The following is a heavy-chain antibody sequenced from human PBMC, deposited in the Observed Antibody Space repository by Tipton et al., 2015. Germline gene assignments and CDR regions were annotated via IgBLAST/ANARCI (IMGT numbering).Heavy chain of an antibody. CDR1: GYTFTSYG. J-gene: IGHJ6*02. D-gene: IGHD2-21*01. CDR2: ISGDKSNT. V-gene: IGHV1-18*01. Sequence: QVQLVQSGAEVKKPGTSVKVSCKASGYTFTSYGVSWVRQAPGQGLEWMGWISGDKSNTNNARKFHGRVTMTTDTPTSTAYLELRSLRSDDTAVYYCARFSSDSQEYYYGLDVWGQGTTVTVSS. CDR3: ARFSSDSQEYYYGLDV.